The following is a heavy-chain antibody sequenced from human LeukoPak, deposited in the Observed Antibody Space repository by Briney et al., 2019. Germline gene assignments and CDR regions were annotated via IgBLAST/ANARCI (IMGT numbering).Heavy chain of an antibody. CDR2: ISSTGGST. J-gene: IGHJ5*02. Sequence: GGSLRLSCTASGFTFSSYAMHWVRQAPGKGLEYVSAISSTGGSTYYADSVKGRFTISRDNSNNTLYPQMSSLRAEDTAVYYCASRYVSSEVVIIPTAKNSLFDPWGQGTLVTVSS. CDR3: ASRYVSSEVVIIPTAKNSLFDP. V-gene: IGHV3-64D*06. CDR1: GFTFSSYA. D-gene: IGHD3-3*01.